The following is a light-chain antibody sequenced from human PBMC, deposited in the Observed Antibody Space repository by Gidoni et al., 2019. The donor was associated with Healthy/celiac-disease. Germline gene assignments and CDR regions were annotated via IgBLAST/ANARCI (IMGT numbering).Light chain of an antibody. CDR2: AAS. CDR1: QSISSY. Sequence: DIQMTQSPSSLSASVGDRVTITCRASQSISSYLNGDQQKPGQAPKLLIYAASSLQSGVPSRFSGSGSGTDFTLTISSLQPEDFATYYCQQSYSTPKTFGQGTKVEIK. V-gene: IGKV1-39*01. CDR3: QQSYSTPKT. J-gene: IGKJ1*01.